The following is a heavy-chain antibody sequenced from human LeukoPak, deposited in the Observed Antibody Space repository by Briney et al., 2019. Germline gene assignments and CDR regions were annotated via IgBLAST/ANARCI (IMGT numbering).Heavy chain of an antibody. Sequence: PGGSLRLSCAASGFSFSNYGMNWVRQAPGKGLEWVSGITGNGGTTYYADSVKGRFTISRDNSRNTVYLQMNSLRAEDTAVYYCARGHTAVTRHFDFWGQGTLVTVSS. D-gene: IGHD4-17*01. CDR3: ARGHTAVTRHFDF. CDR2: ITGNGGTT. J-gene: IGHJ4*02. V-gene: IGHV3-23*01. CDR1: GFSFSNYG.